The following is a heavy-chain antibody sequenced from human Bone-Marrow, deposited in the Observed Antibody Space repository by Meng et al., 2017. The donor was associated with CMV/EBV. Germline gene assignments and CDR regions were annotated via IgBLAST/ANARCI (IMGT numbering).Heavy chain of an antibody. D-gene: IGHD3-3*01. CDR1: GDTFSSYA. CDR2: INPIFGTA. J-gene: IGHJ6*02. CDR3: ARDLPTYYDFWSGYYGNYYYGMDV. Sequence: SVKVSCKASGDTFSSYAISWVRQAPGQGLEWMGGINPIFGTADYAQKFQGRVTITTDESTSTAYMELSSLRSEDTAVYYCARDLPTYYDFWSGYYGNYYYGMDVWGQGTTVTVSS. V-gene: IGHV1-69*05.